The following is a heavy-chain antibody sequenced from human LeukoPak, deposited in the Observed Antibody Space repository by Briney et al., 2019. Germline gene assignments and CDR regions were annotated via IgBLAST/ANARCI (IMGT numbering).Heavy chain of an antibody. CDR1: GFRFSSHS. Sequence: GGSLRLSCAASGFRFSSHSMNWVRQAPGKGLERISYISSTSNEIYYVDSVKGRFTISRDNAKNELYLQMNSLRAEDTAVYYCARFLKTGYWAQYYYFDLWGRGTLVTVSS. V-gene: IGHV3-21*01. CDR3: ARFLKTGYWAQYYYFDL. D-gene: IGHD3-9*01. CDR2: ISSTSNEI. J-gene: IGHJ2*01.